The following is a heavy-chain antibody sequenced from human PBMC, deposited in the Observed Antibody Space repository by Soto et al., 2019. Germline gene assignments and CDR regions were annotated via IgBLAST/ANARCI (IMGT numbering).Heavy chain of an antibody. CDR1: GGSISSYY. CDR3: ARASYDILTGYLNWFDP. V-gene: IGHV4-59*01. D-gene: IGHD3-9*01. J-gene: IGHJ5*02. CDR2: IYYSGSA. Sequence: SETLSLTCTVSGGSISSYYWSWIRQPPGKGLEWIGYIYYSGSANYNPSLKSRVTISVDTSKNQFSLKLSSVTAAATAVYYCARASYDILTGYLNWFDPWGQGTLVTVSS.